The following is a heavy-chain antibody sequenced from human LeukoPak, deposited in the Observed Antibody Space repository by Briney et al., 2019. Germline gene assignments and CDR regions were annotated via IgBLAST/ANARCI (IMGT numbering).Heavy chain of an antibody. J-gene: IGHJ4*02. CDR1: GFTFSNAW. CDR2: IRYDGSNK. D-gene: IGHD1-26*01. V-gene: IGHV3-30*02. Sequence: GGSLRLSCAASGFTFSNAWMSWVRQAPGKGLEWVAFIRYDGSNKYYADSVKGRFTISRDNSKNTLYLQMDSLRAEDTAVYYCARDRSGRNRPYYFDYWGQGTLVTVSS. CDR3: ARDRSGRNRPYYFDY.